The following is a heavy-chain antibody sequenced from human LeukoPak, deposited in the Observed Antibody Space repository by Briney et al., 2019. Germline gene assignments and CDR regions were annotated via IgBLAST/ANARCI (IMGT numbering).Heavy chain of an antibody. CDR3: ARMPQRLVGARPYFDY. D-gene: IGHD1-26*01. V-gene: IGHV3-66*01. Sequence: PGGSLRLSCAASGFTLRSNYMSWVRQAPGKGLEWVSVIYSGGSTYYADSVKGRFTISRDNSKNTLYLQMNSLRAEDTAVYYCARMPQRLVGARPYFDYWGQGTLVTVSS. CDR1: GFTLRSNY. CDR2: IYSGGST. J-gene: IGHJ4*02.